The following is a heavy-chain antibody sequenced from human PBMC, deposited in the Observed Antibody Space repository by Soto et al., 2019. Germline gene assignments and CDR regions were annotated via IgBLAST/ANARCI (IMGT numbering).Heavy chain of an antibody. CDR1: GSSFSSYG. CDR2: ISAYYGNT. D-gene: IGHD5-18*01. V-gene: IGHV1-18*01. J-gene: IGHJ4*02. CDR3: ARVPRGYSYGYPDY. Sequence: ASVRVSCMASGSSFSSYGISWVRQAPGQGLEWMGWISAYYGNTNYAQKLQGRVTMTADTSTSTAYMELRSLRSDDTAVYYCARVPRGYSYGYPDYWGQGTLVTVSS.